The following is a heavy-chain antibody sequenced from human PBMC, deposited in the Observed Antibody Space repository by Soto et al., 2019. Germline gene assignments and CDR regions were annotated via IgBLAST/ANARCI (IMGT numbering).Heavy chain of an antibody. CDR2: ISASGGET. Sequence: GGSLRLSCAASGFTFSSHAMIRVRQAPGKGLEWVSSISASGGETYYTDSVKGRFTVSRDDSQNTLYLQMNSLRVEDTAVYYCAKRAGYDVDYWGQGSLVTVSS. CDR1: GFTFSSHA. D-gene: IGHD5-12*01. V-gene: IGHV3-23*01. CDR3: AKRAGYDVDY. J-gene: IGHJ4*02.